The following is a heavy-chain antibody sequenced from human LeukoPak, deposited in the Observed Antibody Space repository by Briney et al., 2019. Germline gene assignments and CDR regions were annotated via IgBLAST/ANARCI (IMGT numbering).Heavy chain of an antibody. CDR1: GYTLTELS. CDR3: ATNAVLWIGELTHPFDY. J-gene: IGHJ4*02. V-gene: IGHV1-24*01. D-gene: IGHD3-10*01. CDR2: FDPEDGET. Sequence: ASVKVSCKVSGYTLTELSMHWVRQAPGKGLEWMGGFDPEDGETIYAQKFQGRVTMTEDTSTDTAYMELSSLRSEDTAVYYCATNAVLWIGELTHPFDYWGQGTLVTVSS.